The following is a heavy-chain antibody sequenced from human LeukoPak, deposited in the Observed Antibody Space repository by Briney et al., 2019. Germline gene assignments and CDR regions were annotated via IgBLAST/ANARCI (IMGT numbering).Heavy chain of an antibody. CDR2: IWYDGSNK. D-gene: IGHD3-22*01. J-gene: IGHJ4*02. V-gene: IGHV3-33*01. CDR1: GFTFSSYG. CDR3: ARTRKTYYYDRSGSPRDKPQYFDS. Sequence: GRSLRLSCAASGFTFSSYGMHWVRQAPGKGLEWVAVIWYDGSNKYYADSVKGRFTISRDNSKNTLYLQMKSLRAEDTAVYYCARTRKTYYYDRSGSPRDKPQYFDSWGLGTLVTVSS.